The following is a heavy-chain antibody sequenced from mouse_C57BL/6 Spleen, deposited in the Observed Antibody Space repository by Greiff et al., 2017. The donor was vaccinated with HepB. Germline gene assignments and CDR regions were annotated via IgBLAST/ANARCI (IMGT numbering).Heavy chain of an antibody. V-gene: IGHV10-1*01. CDR1: GFSFNTYA. J-gene: IGHJ3*01. CDR2: IRSKSNNYAT. Sequence: EVKLVESGGGLVQPKGSLKLSCAASGFSFNTYAMNWVRQAPGKGLEWVARIRSKSNNYATYYADSVKDRFTISRDDSESMLYLQMNNLKTEDTAMYYCVRHGSSGYFAYWGQGTLVTVSA. CDR3: VRHGSSGYFAY. D-gene: IGHD3-2*02.